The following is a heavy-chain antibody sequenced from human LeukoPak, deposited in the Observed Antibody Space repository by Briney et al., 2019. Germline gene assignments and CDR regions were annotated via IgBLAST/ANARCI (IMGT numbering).Heavy chain of an antibody. CDR1: GGSFSGYY. CDR3: ARERYYYDSSGYPAYYFDY. Sequence: KSSETLSLTCAVYGGSFSGYYWRWIRQPPGKGLEWIVEINHSGSTNYNPSLKSRVTISVDTSKNHFSLKLSSVTAADTAEYYCARERYYYDSSGYPAYYFDYWGQGTLVTVSS. V-gene: IGHV4-34*01. D-gene: IGHD3-22*01. CDR2: INHSGST. J-gene: IGHJ4*02.